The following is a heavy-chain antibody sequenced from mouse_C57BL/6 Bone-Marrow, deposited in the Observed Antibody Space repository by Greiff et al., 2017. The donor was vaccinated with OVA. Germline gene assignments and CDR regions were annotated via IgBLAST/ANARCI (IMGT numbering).Heavy chain of an antibody. V-gene: IGHV1-74*01. CDR1: GYTFTSYW. CDR2: IHPCNSDT. J-gene: IGHJ2*01. CDR3: AMVRLRRHY. Sequence: QVQLQQPVTELVKPGASVKLSCKASGYTFTSYWMHWVKQRPGQGLEWIGRIHPCNSDTNYNQKFKGKATMTVDKSSSTAYMQISSLTSEDSAVYFSAMVRLRRHYWGQGTTLTVSS. D-gene: IGHD2-13*01.